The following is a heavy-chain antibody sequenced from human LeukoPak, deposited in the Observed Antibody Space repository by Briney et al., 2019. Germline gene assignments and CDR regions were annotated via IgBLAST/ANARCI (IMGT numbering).Heavy chain of an antibody. CDR3: ARRGLRWLDTDY. V-gene: IGHV4-34*01. J-gene: IGHJ4*02. Sequence: SETLSLTCAVYGGSFSGYYWSWGRQTPGKGVEWSGEINHSGSTNYNTSRKSRVTISVDASKKKFSLKLSSVTAADTAVYYCARRGLRWLDTDYWGQGTLVTVSS. CDR2: INHSGST. CDR1: GGSFSGYY. D-gene: IGHD6-19*01.